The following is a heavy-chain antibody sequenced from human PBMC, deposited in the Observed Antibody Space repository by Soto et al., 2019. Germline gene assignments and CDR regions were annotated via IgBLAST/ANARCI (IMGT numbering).Heavy chain of an antibody. CDR2: ISGSGGST. J-gene: IGHJ3*02. CDR3: AKDMGDYVDAFDI. V-gene: IGHV3-23*01. CDR1: GFTFSSYA. Sequence: EVQLLESGGGLVQPGGSLRLSCAASGFTFSSYAMSWVRQAPGKGLEWVSAISGSGGSTYYADSVKGRFTISRDNSKNTLYPQMNSLRAEDTAVYYCAKDMGDYVDAFDIWGQGTMVTVSS. D-gene: IGHD4-17*01.